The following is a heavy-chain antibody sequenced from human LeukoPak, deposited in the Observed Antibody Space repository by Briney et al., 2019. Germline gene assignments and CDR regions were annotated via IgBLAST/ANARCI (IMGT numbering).Heavy chain of an antibody. J-gene: IGHJ4*02. CDR3: ARFSRWRSGYFDY. Sequence: MSSHTLSLTCAVSGGSISSGGYSWSWIRQPPGKGLEWIGYIYHSGSTYYNPSLKSRVTISVDRSKNQFSLKLSSVTAADTAVYYCARFSRWRSGYFDYWGQGTLVTVSS. D-gene: IGHD3-10*01. V-gene: IGHV4-30-2*01. CDR1: GGSISSGGYS. CDR2: IYHSGST.